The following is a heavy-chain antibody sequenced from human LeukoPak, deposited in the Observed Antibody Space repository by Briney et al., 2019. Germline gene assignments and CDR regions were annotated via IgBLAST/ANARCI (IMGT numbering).Heavy chain of an antibody. V-gene: IGHV4-59*01. J-gene: IGHJ6*03. D-gene: IGHD6-13*01. CDR3: ARVISSSWSYYYYYMDV. CDR2: IYYSGST. Sequence: PSETLSLTCTVSGGSISSYYWSWIRQPPGKGLEWIGCIYYSGSTNYNPSLKSRVTISVDTSKNQFSLKLSSVTAADTAVYYCARVISSSWSYYYYYMDVWGKGTTVTVSS. CDR1: GGSISSYY.